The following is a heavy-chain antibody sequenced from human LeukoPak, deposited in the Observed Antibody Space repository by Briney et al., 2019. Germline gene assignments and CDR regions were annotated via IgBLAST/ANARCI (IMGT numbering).Heavy chain of an antibody. V-gene: IGHV3-30*03. Sequence: GRSLRLSCAASGFTFSSYGMHWVRQAPGKGLEWVAVISYDGSNKYYADSVKGRFTISRDNSKNTLYLQMNSLRAEDTAVYYCARGPDLDAFDIWGQGTMATVSS. J-gene: IGHJ3*02. CDR2: ISYDGSNK. CDR3: ARGPDLDAFDI. CDR1: GFTFSSYG. D-gene: IGHD3-3*01.